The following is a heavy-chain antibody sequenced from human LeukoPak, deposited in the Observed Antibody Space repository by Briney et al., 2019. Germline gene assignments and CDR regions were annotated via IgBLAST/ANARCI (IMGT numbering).Heavy chain of an antibody. CDR2: ISSGSSYI. V-gene: IGHV3-21*01. D-gene: IGHD2-21*02. CDR1: GFTFSSYS. Sequence: GGSLRLSCAASGFTFSSYSMNWVRQAPGKGLEWVSSISSGSSYIYYADSVKGRFTISRDNSKNSLYLQMNSLGAEDTAVYYCARVPCGGDCYSWVDYWGQGTLVTVSS. J-gene: IGHJ4*02. CDR3: ARVPCGGDCYSWVDY.